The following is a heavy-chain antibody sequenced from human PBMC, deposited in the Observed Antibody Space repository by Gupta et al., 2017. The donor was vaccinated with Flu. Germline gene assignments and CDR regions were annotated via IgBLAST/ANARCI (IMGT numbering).Heavy chain of an antibody. CDR2: ISYDGSNK. V-gene: IGHV3-30*18. J-gene: IGHJ4*02. CDR1: GFTFSSYG. CDR3: AKLYSSSWQYFDY. Sequence: QVQLVESGGGVVQPGRSLRLSCAASGFTFSSYGMHWVRQAPGKGLEWVAVISYDGSNKYYADSVKGRFTISRDNSKNTLYLQMNSLRAEDTAVYYCAKLYSSSWQYFDYWGQGTLVTVSS. D-gene: IGHD6-13*01.